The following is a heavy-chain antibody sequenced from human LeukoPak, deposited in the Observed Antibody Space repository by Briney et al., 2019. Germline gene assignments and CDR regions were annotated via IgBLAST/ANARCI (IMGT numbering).Heavy chain of an antibody. CDR3: ARENSSGWYRLWAFDY. D-gene: IGHD6-19*01. CDR2: IYYSGST. CDR1: GGSTSSYY. Sequence: PSETLSLTCTVSGGSTSSYYWSWIRQPPGKGLEWVGYIYYSGSTNYNPSLKSRVTISVDTSKNQFSLKLSSVTAADTAVYYCARENSSGWYRLWAFDYWGQGTLVTVSS. V-gene: IGHV4-59*01. J-gene: IGHJ4*02.